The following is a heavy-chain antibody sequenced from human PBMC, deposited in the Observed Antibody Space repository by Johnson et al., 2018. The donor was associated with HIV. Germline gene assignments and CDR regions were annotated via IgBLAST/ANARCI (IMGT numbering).Heavy chain of an antibody. V-gene: IGHV3-30-3*01. Sequence: QVQLVESGGGVVQPGRSLRLSCAASGFTFSSYAMHWVRQAPGKGLEWVAVISYDGSKKYYTDSVKGRFTFSSDNSKNTLYLQMNSLRTEDTAVYYCAREGESLLDAFDIWGQGTMVTVSA. CDR2: ISYDGSKK. CDR3: AREGESLLDAFDI. D-gene: IGHD3-16*01. CDR1: GFTFSSYA. J-gene: IGHJ3*02.